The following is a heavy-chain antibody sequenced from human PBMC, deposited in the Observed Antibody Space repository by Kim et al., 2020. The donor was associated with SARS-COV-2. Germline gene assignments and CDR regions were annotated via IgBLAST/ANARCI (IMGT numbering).Heavy chain of an antibody. CDR2: INPNGGST. J-gene: IGHJ4*02. D-gene: IGHD6-6*01. CDR1: GYTFTSYY. CDR3: ARDLRRHSSSFDS. V-gene: IGHV1-46*01. Sequence: ASVKVSCKASGYTFTSYYIHWVRQAPGQGLGWMGLINPNGGSTTYAQKFTDRVTLTRDTSTDTVYMHMGSLRSEDTAVYYCARDLRRHSSSFDSWGQGTLVTVSS.